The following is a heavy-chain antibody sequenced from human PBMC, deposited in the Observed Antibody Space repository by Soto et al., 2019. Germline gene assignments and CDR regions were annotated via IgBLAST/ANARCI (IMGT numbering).Heavy chain of an antibody. CDR1: GFAFSNYW. CDR3: VRSSGWTGDY. Sequence: PGGSLRLSCETSGFAFSNYWMSWVRQLPGKGLEWVANIRQDGSEINYVDSVRGRFTISRDNAKSSLNLQMNSLRAEDTAVYHCVRSSGWTGDYWGQGILVTVSS. J-gene: IGHJ4*02. CDR2: IRQDGSEI. V-gene: IGHV3-7*04. D-gene: IGHD3-10*01.